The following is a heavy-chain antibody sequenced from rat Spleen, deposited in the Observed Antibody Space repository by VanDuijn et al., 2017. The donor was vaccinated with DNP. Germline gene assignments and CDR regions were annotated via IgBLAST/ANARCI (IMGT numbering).Heavy chain of an antibody. CDR2: ITTSGGST. D-gene: IGHD1-2*01. CDR3: ATDYYSSYIY. Sequence: EVQLVESGGGLVQPGRPMKLSCAASGFTFSNSDMAWVRQAPTKGLEWVASITTSGGSTYYRDSVKSRITISRDNAKSTLYLHMDSLRSEDTATYYCATDYYSSYIYWGQGVMVTVSS. V-gene: IGHV5-25*01. J-gene: IGHJ2*01. CDR1: GFTFSNSD.